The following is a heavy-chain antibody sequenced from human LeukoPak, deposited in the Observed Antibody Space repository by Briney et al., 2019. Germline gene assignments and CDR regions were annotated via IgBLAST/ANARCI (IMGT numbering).Heavy chain of an antibody. V-gene: IGHV3-23*01. D-gene: IGHD4-17*01. CDR2: ISGSGGST. CDR1: GFTFSNYA. Sequence: PGGSLRLSCAASGFTFSNYAMSWVRQAPGKGLEWVSAISGSGGSTYYADSVKGRFTISRDNSKNTLYLQINSLRAEDAAVYYCAKNRGPYGDYGGYYYYAMDVWGQGTTVTVFS. CDR3: AKNRGPYGDYGGYYYYAMDV. J-gene: IGHJ6*02.